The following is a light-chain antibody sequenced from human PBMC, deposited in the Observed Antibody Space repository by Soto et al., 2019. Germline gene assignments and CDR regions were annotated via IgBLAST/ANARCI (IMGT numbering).Light chain of an antibody. CDR3: CSYAGSSTSVV. V-gene: IGLV2-23*01. CDR2: EGS. Sequence: QSALTQPASASGSPGQSITISCTGTSSDVGSYNLVSWYQQHPGKAPKLMIYEGSKRPSGVSNCFSGSKSGNTASLTISGLQAEDEADYYCCSYAGSSTSVVFGGGTKLTVL. J-gene: IGLJ2*01. CDR1: SSDVGSYNL.